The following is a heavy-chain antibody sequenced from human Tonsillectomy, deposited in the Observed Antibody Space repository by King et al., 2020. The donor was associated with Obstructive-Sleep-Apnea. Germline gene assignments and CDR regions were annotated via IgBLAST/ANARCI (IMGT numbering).Heavy chain of an antibody. V-gene: IGHV3-23*04. Sequence: VQLVESGGGLVQPGGSLRLSCAASGFTFSSYAMSWVRQAPGKGLEWVSAISGSGGSTYYADSVKGRFTISRDNSKNTLYLQMNSLKAVDTAVYYCAFPLEQWLVWDAFDIWGQGTMVTVSS. CDR2: ISGSGGST. J-gene: IGHJ3*02. CDR1: GFTFSSYA. CDR3: AFPLEQWLVWDAFDI. D-gene: IGHD6-19*01.